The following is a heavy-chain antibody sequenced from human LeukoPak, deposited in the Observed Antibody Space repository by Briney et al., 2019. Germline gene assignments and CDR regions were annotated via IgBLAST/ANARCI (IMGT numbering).Heavy chain of an antibody. CDR3: ASSGSYRFDY. Sequence: GGSLRLSCAASGFTFSSYSMNRVRQAPGKGLEWVSHITASGTAMFYADSVKGRFTISRDNAKNSLYLQMNSLRDEDTAVYYCASSGSYRFDYWGQGTLVTVSS. J-gene: IGHJ4*02. CDR2: ITASGTAM. CDR1: GFTFSSYS. V-gene: IGHV3-48*02. D-gene: IGHD1-26*01.